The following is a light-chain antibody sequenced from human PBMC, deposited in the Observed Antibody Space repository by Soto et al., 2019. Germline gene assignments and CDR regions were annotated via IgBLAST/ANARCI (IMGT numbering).Light chain of an antibody. J-gene: IGKJ2*01. V-gene: IGKV1-5*03. CDR3: QQYNSYSPYT. CDR1: QSISSW. CDR2: KAS. Sequence: DIQMTQSPSTLSASVGDRVTITCRASQSISSWLAWYPQKPGKAPKLLIYKASSLESGVPSRFSGSGSGTEFTLTISSLQPDDFATYYYQQYNSYSPYTFGQGTKLEIK.